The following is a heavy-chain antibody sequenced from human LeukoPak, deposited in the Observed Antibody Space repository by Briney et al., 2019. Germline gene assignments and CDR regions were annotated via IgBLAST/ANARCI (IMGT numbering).Heavy chain of an antibody. V-gene: IGHV6-1*01. CDR3: VRGGGAMDV. Sequence: RSQTLSLTCGISGDSVSNNSAAWNWSRQSPSRGLEWLGRTYQRSKWYNDYAVSVKSRITINPDTSKNQFSLQLNSVTPEDTAVYYCVRGGGAMDVWGQGTPVTVSS. CDR1: GDSVSNNSAA. D-gene: IGHD3-16*01. J-gene: IGHJ6*02. CDR2: TYQRSKWYN.